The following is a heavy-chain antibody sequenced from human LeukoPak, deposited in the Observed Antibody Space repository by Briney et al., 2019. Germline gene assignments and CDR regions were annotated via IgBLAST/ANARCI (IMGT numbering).Heavy chain of an antibody. Sequence: GESLKISCKGSGYSFTSYWIGWVRQMPGKGLEWVGIIYPGDSDTRYSPSFQGQVTVSADKSISTAYLQWSSLKASDTAMYYCARQSTVTFIDYWGQGTLVTVSS. CDR3: ARQSTVTFIDY. D-gene: IGHD4-17*01. J-gene: IGHJ4*02. V-gene: IGHV5-51*01. CDR2: IYPGDSDT. CDR1: GYSFTSYW.